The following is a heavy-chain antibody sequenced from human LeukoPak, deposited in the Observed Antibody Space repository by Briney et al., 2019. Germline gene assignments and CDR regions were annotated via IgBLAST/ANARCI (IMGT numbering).Heavy chain of an antibody. D-gene: IGHD2-15*01. CDR1: GFTFSSYS. CDR2: ISSSSSYI. J-gene: IGHJ1*01. Sequence: GGSLRLSCAASGFTFSSYSMNWVRQAPGKGLEWVSSISSSSSYIYYADSVKGRFTISRDNAKNSLYLQMNSLRAEDTAVYYCARDCSGGSCYSRYFQHWGQGTLVTVSS. V-gene: IGHV3-21*01. CDR3: ARDCSGGSCYSRYFQH.